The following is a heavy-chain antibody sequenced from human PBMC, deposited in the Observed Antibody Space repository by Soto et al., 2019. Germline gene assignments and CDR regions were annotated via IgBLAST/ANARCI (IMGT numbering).Heavy chain of an antibody. CDR2: IRSSGGTI. V-gene: IGHV3-48*03. CDR1: GFTFSAYE. D-gene: IGHD4-17*01. J-gene: IGHJ5*01. CDR3: ATKPSYGDYGFAS. Sequence: EVQLVESGGGLVQPGGSLRLSCAASGFTFSAYEMNWVRQAPGKGLEWVSYIRSSGGTIYYAASVRGRFTISRDNAKNSQYLQMNSLRAEDTAIYYCATKPSYGDYGFASWGQGTLVTVSS.